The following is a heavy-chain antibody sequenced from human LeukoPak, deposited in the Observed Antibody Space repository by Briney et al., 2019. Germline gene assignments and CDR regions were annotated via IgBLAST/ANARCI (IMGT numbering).Heavy chain of an antibody. Sequence: PGGSLRLSCAASGFTFSSYSMNWVRQAPGKGLEWVSGISPSGDITYYADSVKGRFTISRDNSKNTVYLQMDSLRFEDAAVYYCAQDLAYIRFDNWDQGTLVTVSS. V-gene: IGHV3-23*01. CDR3: AQDLAYIRFDN. D-gene: IGHD1-1*01. CDR1: GFTFSSYS. CDR2: ISPSGDIT. J-gene: IGHJ4*02.